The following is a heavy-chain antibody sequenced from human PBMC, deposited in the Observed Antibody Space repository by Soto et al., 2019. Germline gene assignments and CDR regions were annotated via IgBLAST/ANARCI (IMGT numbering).Heavy chain of an antibody. D-gene: IGHD3-10*01. CDR1: GGTFSSYT. V-gene: IGHV1-69*08. J-gene: IGHJ5*02. CDR2: IIPIRGRA. Sequence: GASVKVSCKASGGTFSSYTISWVRQAPGQGLEWMGRIIPIRGRASYAQKFQGRVTITRDKSTSTVYMELSSLRSEDTAVYYCARDWFGEPKNWFDPWGQGTLVTVSS. CDR3: ARDWFGEPKNWFDP.